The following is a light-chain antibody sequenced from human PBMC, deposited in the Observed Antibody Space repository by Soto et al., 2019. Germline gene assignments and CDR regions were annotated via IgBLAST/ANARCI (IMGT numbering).Light chain of an antibody. Sequence: QSALTQPRSVSGSPGQSVTISCTGTSSDVDNYNYVSWYQQHPGKAPKVMIYDVNKWPSGVPDRFSGSKSGNTASLTISGLQAEDEADYYCCSYAGSYTRVFGGGTKLTVL. J-gene: IGLJ3*02. CDR2: DVN. CDR3: CSYAGSYTRV. V-gene: IGLV2-11*01. CDR1: SSDVDNYNY.